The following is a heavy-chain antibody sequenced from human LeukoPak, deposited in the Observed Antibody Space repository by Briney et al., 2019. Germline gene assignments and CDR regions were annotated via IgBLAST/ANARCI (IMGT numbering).Heavy chain of an antibody. CDR2: INSDGTST. CDR3: ARVNYGGNSFSDY. D-gene: IGHD4-23*01. J-gene: IGHJ4*02. V-gene: IGHV3-74*01. CDR1: GFTFSSYW. Sequence: TGGSLRLSCAASGFTFSSYWMHWVRQAPGKGLVWVSRINSDGTSTNYADSVKGRFTISRDNAKNTLYLQMNSLRAEDTAVYYCARVNYGGNSFSDYWGQGTLATVSS.